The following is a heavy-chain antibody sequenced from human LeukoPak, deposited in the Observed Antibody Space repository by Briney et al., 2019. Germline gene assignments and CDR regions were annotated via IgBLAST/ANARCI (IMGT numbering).Heavy chain of an antibody. CDR1: GFTFSSYW. Sequence: GGSLRLSCAASGFTFSSYWMHWVRQAPGKGLVWVSRINSDGSSTSYADSVKGRFTISRDNAKNTLYLQMNSLRAEDTAVYYCARSKYSSSWYLCYYYYGMDVWGQGTTVTVSS. CDR2: INSDGSST. V-gene: IGHV3-74*01. D-gene: IGHD6-13*01. CDR3: ARSKYSSSWYLCYYYYGMDV. J-gene: IGHJ6*02.